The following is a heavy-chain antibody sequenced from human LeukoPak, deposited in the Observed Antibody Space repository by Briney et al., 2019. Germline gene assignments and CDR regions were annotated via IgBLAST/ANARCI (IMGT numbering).Heavy chain of an antibody. D-gene: IGHD3-10*01. J-gene: IGHJ4*02. CDR3: ARQSRWFGELSVAY. CDR2: IYPGDSDT. CDR1: GYSFASHW. V-gene: IGHV5-51*01. Sequence: GESLKISCKGSGYSFASHWIGWVRQMPGKGLEWMGIIYPGDSDTRYSPSFQGQVTISADKSISTAYLQWSSLKASDTAMYYCARQSRWFGELSVAYWGQGTLVTVSS.